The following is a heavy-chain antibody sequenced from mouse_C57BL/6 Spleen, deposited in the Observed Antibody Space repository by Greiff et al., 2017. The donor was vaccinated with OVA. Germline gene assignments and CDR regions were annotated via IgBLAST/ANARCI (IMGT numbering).Heavy chain of an antibody. CDR1: GYTFTDYN. CDR3: ARTCDYYGSPWYFDV. J-gene: IGHJ1*03. Sequence: EVQLQQSGPELVKPGASVKIPCKASGYTFTDYNMDWVKQSHGKSLEWIGDINPNNGGTIYNQKFKGKATLTVDKSSSTAYMELRSLTSEDTAVYYCARTCDYYGSPWYFDVWGTGTTVTVSS. V-gene: IGHV1-18*01. CDR2: INPNNGGT. D-gene: IGHD1-1*01.